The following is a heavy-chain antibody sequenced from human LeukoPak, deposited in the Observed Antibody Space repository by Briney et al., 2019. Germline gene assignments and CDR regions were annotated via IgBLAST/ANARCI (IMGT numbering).Heavy chain of an antibody. CDR1: GYNFTSYW. V-gene: IGHV5-51*01. Sequence: GESLKISCKGSGYNFTSYWIGWVRQMPGKGLEWMAIINPGDSDTRYSPSFQGHVTISADKSNSTVYLQWGSLKASDTAMYYCARQPGAGWFDPWGQGTLVTVSS. CDR3: ARQPGAGWFDP. J-gene: IGHJ5*02. CDR2: INPGDSDT. D-gene: IGHD3-10*01.